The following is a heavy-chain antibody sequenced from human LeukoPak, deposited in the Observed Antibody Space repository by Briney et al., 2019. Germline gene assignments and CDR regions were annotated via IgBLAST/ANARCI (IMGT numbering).Heavy chain of an antibody. CDR2: ISYDGSNK. J-gene: IGHJ6*02. Sequence: GGSLRLSCAASGFTFSSYGMHWVRQAPGKGLEWAAVISYDGSNKYYADSVKGRFTISRDNSKNTLYLQMNSLRAEDTAVYYCAKLGIVTTVTRGLSGMDVWGQGTTVTVSS. CDR1: GFTFSSYG. V-gene: IGHV3-30*18. CDR3: AKLGIVTTVTRGLSGMDV. D-gene: IGHD4-11*01.